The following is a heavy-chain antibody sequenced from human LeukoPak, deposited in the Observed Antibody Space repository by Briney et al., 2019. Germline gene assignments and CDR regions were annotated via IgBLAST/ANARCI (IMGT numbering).Heavy chain of an antibody. J-gene: IGHJ6*03. CDR3: ASLAVPFGWYGGSYYWYMDV. V-gene: IGHV4-59*01. Sequence: PSETLSLTCTVSGGSIRDFYWSWIRQSADRRLDFIGYIDNSGSTEYNPSLKSRVTISVDTSKNQFSLDLNSVTAADTAVYYCASLAVPFGWYGGSYYWYMDVWDKGTTVTVSS. CDR1: GGSIRDFY. CDR2: IDNSGST. D-gene: IGHD6-19*01.